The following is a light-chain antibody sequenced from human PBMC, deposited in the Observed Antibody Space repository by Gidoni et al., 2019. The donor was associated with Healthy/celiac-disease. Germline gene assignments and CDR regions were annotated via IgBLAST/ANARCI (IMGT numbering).Light chain of an antibody. V-gene: IGKV1-9*01. Sequence: DIKLTQSPSFLSASVGDRVTITCRASQGIISDLAWYQQKPGKAAKLLIYAASTLQSGVPSRFSGRGSGTEFTLTISSLQPEDFATYYCQQLNSYPRTFGGXTKVEIK. CDR1: QGIISD. CDR2: AAS. J-gene: IGKJ4*01. CDR3: QQLNSYPRT.